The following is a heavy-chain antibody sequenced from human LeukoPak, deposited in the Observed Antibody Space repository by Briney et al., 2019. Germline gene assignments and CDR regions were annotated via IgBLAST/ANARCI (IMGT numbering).Heavy chain of an antibody. CDR3: ARSPRYYDSSGYRVYYFDY. V-gene: IGHV1-69*05. CDR2: IIPIFGTA. Sequence: ASVKVSCTASGGTFSSYAISWVRQAPGQGLEWMGGIIPIFGTANYAQKFQGRVTITTDESTSTAYMELSSLRSEDTAVYYCARSPRYYDSSGYRVYYFDYWGQGTLVTVSS. J-gene: IGHJ4*02. D-gene: IGHD3-22*01. CDR1: GGTFSSYA.